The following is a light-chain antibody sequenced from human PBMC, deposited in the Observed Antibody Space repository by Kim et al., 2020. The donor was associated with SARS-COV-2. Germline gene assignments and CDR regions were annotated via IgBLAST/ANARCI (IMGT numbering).Light chain of an antibody. CDR2: DAS. J-gene: IGKJ3*01. Sequence: SVSPGERATLSCRASQSVSYYLAWYQQRPGQAPRLLIDDASKRAPGIPPRFSGSGSGTDFTLTISSLEPEDFAVYYCQHRNNVYTFGPGTKVDIK. CDR3: QHRNNVYT. V-gene: IGKV3-11*01. CDR1: QSVSYY.